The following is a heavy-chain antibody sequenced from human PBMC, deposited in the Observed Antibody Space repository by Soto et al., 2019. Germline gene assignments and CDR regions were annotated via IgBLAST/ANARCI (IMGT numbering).Heavy chain of an antibody. D-gene: IGHD1-1*01. Sequence: GGSLRLSCAASGLTFSIYGMHWVRQAPGKGLEWVAVLSNDGTNKYYADSVKGRFTISRDNSKNTVYLQMNSLRGEDTAVYYCAKDRRYRVEYFGMDVWGQGITVTVSS. CDR3: AKDRRYRVEYFGMDV. CDR2: LSNDGTNK. V-gene: IGHV3-30*18. J-gene: IGHJ6*02. CDR1: GLTFSIYG.